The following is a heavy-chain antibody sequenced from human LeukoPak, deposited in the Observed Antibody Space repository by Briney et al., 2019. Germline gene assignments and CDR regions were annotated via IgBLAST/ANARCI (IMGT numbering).Heavy chain of an antibody. CDR2: IYYSGST. V-gene: IGHV4-59*01. CDR3: ARETPINWFDP. CDR1: GGSISSYY. J-gene: IGHJ5*02. Sequence: PSETLSLTCTVSGGSISSYYWSWIRQPPGKGLEWIGYIYYSGSTNYNPSLKSRVTISVDTSKNQFSLKLSSVTAADTAVYYCARETPINWFDPWGQGTLSPSPQ.